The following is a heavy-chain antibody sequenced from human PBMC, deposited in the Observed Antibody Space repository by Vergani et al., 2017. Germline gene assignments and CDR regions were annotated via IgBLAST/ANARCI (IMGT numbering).Heavy chain of an antibody. D-gene: IGHD1-26*01. V-gene: IGHV3-23*01. CDR2: IRGSGGST. CDR3: AKDLFSAWGLGGNFDY. CDR1: GFTFSSYA. Sequence: EVQLLESGGGLVQPGGSLRLSCAASGFTFSSYAMSWVRQAPGKGLEWVSAIRGSGGSTYYADSVKGRFTISRDNSKNTLYLQMNSLRAEDTAVYYCAKDLFSAWGLGGNFDYWGQGTLVTVSS. J-gene: IGHJ4*02.